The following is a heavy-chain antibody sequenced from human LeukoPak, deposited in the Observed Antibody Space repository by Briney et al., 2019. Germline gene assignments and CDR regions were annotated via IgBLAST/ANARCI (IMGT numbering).Heavy chain of an antibody. CDR3: ARDPPQWLVPDY. J-gene: IGHJ4*02. CDR2: IWYDGSNK. CDR1: GFTFSSYG. V-gene: IGHV3-33*01. Sequence: GRSLRLSCAASGFTFSSYGMHWVRQAPGKGLEWVAVIWYDGSNKYYADSVKGRFTISRDNSKYTLYLQMNSLRAEDTAVYYCARDPPQWLVPDYWGQGTLVTVSS. D-gene: IGHD6-19*01.